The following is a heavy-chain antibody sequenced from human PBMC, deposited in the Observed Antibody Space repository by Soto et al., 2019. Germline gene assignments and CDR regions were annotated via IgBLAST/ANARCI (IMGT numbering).Heavy chain of an antibody. J-gene: IGHJ4*02. D-gene: IGHD2-21*02. V-gene: IGHV3-23*01. CDR2: ISGSGGST. Sequence: EVQLLESGGGLVQPGGSLRLSCAASGFTFSSYAMSWVRQAPGKGLEWVSAISGSGGSTYYADSVKGRFTISRDNSKNTLYLQMNSLRAEDTAVYYCAKAWYPVAVTAIPFDYWGQGTLVTVSS. CDR3: AKAWYPVAVTAIPFDY. CDR1: GFTFSSYA.